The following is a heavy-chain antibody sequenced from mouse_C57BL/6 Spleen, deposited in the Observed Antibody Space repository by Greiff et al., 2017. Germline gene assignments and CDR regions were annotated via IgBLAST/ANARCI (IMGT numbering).Heavy chain of an antibody. V-gene: IGHV5-9*01. D-gene: IGHD4-1*02. CDR1: GFTFSSYT. CDR2: ISGGGGNT. Sequence: EVQGVESGGGLVKPGGSLKLSCAASGFTFSSYTMSWVRQTPEKRLEWVATISGGGGNTYYPDSVKGRFTISRDNAKNTLYLQMSSLRSEDTALYYCARSTGYYFDYWGQGTTLTVSS. CDR3: ARSTGYYFDY. J-gene: IGHJ2*01.